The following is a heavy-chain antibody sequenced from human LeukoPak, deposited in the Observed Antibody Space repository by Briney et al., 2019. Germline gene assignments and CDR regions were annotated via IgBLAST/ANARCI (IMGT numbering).Heavy chain of an antibody. V-gene: IGHV4-59*01. CDR1: GGSISSYY. CDR2: MYYSGST. D-gene: IGHD4-17*01. CDR3: ARSPYGDLDY. J-gene: IGHJ4*02. Sequence: SETLSLTCTVSGGSISSYYWSWIRQPPGKALEWIGFMYYSGSTNYNPSLKSRVTISVDTSKNQFSLKLSSVTAADTAVYYCARSPYGDLDYWGQGTLVTVSS.